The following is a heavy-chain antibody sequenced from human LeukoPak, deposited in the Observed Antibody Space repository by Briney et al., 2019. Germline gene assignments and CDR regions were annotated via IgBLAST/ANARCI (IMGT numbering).Heavy chain of an antibody. Sequence: SETLSLTCTVSGGSISGWYWSWIRQPPGKGLEWIGNIYGSGYTNYNPSLKSRVTMSIDTSKNHFSLKLTSVTAADTATYYCARETSLAGFASGLGFNYWGQGILVSVPS. CDR1: GGSISGWY. J-gene: IGHJ4*03. D-gene: IGHD6-19*01. CDR2: IYGSGYT. CDR3: ARETSLAGFASGLGFNY. V-gene: IGHV4-59*01.